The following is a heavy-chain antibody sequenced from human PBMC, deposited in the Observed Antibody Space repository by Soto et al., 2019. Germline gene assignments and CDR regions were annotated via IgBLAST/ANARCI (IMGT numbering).Heavy chain of an antibody. V-gene: IGHV4-31*03. CDR2: IYYSGST. Sequence: QVQLQESGPGLVKPSQTLSLTCTVSGGSISSGGYYWSWIRQHPGKGLEWIGYIYYSGSTYYNPSLKSRVTISVDTSKNQFSMKLSSVTAADTAVYYCARDRATPVYYYYMDVWGKGTTVTVSS. CDR1: GGSISSGGYY. CDR3: ARDRATPVYYYYMDV. J-gene: IGHJ6*03. D-gene: IGHD1-26*01.